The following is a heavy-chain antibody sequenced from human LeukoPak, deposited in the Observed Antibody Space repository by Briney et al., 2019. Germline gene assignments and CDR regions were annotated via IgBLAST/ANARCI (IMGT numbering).Heavy chain of an antibody. CDR1: GFTVSSNY. D-gene: IGHD6-19*01. Sequence: GGSLRLSCAASGFTVSSNYMSWIRQAPGKGLEWVSYISSSGSTIYYADSVKGRFTISRDNAKNSLYLQMNSLRAEDTAVYYCARDREPYSSGDTFDYWGQGTLVTVSS. J-gene: IGHJ4*02. CDR2: ISSSGSTI. V-gene: IGHV3-11*01. CDR3: ARDREPYSSGDTFDY.